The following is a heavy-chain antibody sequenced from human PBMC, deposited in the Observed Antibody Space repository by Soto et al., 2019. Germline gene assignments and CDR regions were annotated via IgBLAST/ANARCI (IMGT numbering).Heavy chain of an antibody. CDR1: GGTFSSYA. V-gene: IGHV1-69*13. CDR3: ARDWFEVGVTGFGYYYGMDV. Sequence: GASVKVSCKASGGTFSSYAISWVRQAPGRGLEWMGGIIPVFGSANYAQKFQGRVAITADESTSTAYMELSSLRSEDTAVYYCARDWFEVGVTGFGYYYGMDVWGQGTTVTVSS. CDR2: IIPVFGSA. D-gene: IGHD1-20*01. J-gene: IGHJ6*02.